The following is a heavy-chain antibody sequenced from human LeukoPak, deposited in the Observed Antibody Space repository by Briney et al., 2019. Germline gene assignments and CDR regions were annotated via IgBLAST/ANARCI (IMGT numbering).Heavy chain of an antibody. CDR3: ASHNSYDSTRRFDP. Sequence: GGSLRLSCAASGFTFSSSAMSWVRQAPGKGLEWGSAISGSDGSTYYADSVKGRFTISRDNSKNTLYLQMNSLRAEDTAVYYCASHNSYDSTRRFDPWGQGTLVTV. CDR1: GFTFSSSA. J-gene: IGHJ5*02. D-gene: IGHD3-22*01. V-gene: IGHV3-23*01. CDR2: ISGSDGST.